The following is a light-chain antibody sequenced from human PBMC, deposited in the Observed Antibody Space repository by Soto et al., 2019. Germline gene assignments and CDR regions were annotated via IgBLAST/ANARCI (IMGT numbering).Light chain of an antibody. V-gene: IGLV2-14*01. CDR1: SSDVGGYTY. J-gene: IGLJ1*01. CDR3: TSYTSSSTPYV. Sequence: QSMLTQPASVSGSPGRSITISCAGTSSDVGGYTYVSWYQQHPGKAPKLMIYDVSNRPSGVSNRFSGSKSGNTASLTISGLQAEDEADYYCTSYTSSSTPYVFGGGTKVTVL. CDR2: DVS.